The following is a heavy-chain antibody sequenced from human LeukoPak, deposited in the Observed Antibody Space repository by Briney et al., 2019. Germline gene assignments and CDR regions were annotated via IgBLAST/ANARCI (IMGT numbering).Heavy chain of an antibody. CDR1: GYTLTSYD. J-gene: IGHJ6*03. D-gene: IGHD4-23*01. CDR2: MNPNSGNT. Sequence: GASVKVSCKASGYTLTSYDINWVRQATGQGLEWMGWMNPNSGNTGYAQKFQGRVTMTRNTSISTAYMELSSLRSEDTAVYYCARVGGQNYYYYYYMDVWGKGTTVTVSS. V-gene: IGHV1-8*01. CDR3: ARVGGQNYYYYYYMDV.